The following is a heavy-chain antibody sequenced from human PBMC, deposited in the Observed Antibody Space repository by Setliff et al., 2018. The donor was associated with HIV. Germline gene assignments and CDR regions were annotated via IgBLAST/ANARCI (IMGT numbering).Heavy chain of an antibody. V-gene: IGHV3-7*03. D-gene: IGHD6-19*01. CDR1: GFTFSSYW. CDR3: ARGLWLGTFDL. CDR2: IKQDGSEK. J-gene: IGHJ5*02. Sequence: GGSLRLSCADSGFTFSSYWMSWVRQAPGKGLEWVANIKQDGSEKYYVDSVKGRFTISRDNAKNSLYLQMNSLRAEDTAVYYCARGLWLGTFDLWGQGTLVTVSS.